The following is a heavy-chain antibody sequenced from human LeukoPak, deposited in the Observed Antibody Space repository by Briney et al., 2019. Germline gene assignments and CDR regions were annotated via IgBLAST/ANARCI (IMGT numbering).Heavy chain of an antibody. V-gene: IGHV1-46*01. J-gene: IGHJ4*02. CDR1: GYTFTNYY. CDR2: INPSGGNT. Sequence: ASVKVSCKASGYTFTNYYMHWVRQAPGQGLEWTGIINPSGGNTKYAQKFQGRVTLTRDTSTSTVYMELSSLRSEDTAGYYCARGTGVHYDDYSYFDYWGRGTLVTVSP. D-gene: IGHD4-17*01. CDR3: ARGTGVHYDDYSYFDY.